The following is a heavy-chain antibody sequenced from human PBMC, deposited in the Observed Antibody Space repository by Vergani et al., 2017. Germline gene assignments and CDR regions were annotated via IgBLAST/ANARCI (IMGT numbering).Heavy chain of an antibody. J-gene: IGHJ4*02. CDR2: IYSANSDT. V-gene: IGHV5-51*01. CDR3: ARHTTYTDS. CDR1: EYSFGNYW. Sequence: EVELVQSGPEMRKPGESLKISCKGSEYSFGNYWIGWVRQMPGKGLEWMGNIYSANSDTRYRPSFQGQVTISADKSISTAYLQWDSLKASDTALYYCARHTTYTDSGGQGTLVTVSS. D-gene: IGHD1-1*01.